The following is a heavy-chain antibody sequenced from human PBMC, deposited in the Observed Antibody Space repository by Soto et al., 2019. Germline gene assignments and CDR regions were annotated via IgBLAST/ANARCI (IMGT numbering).Heavy chain of an antibody. J-gene: IGHJ6*02. CDR1: GFTFSSYA. D-gene: IGHD3-3*01. V-gene: IGHV3-23*01. Sequence: SLRLSCAASGFTFSSYAMSWVRQAPGKGLEWVSAISGSGGSTYYADSVKGRFTISRDNSKNTLYLQMNSLRAEDTAVYYCAKRFDHDYYYYGMDVWGQGTTVTVSS. CDR2: ISGSGGST. CDR3: AKRFDHDYYYYGMDV.